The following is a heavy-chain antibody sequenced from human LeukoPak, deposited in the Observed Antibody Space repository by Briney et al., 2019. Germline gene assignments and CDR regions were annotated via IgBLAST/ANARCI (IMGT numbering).Heavy chain of an antibody. V-gene: IGHV4-34*01. CDR3: ARSKSWYVDY. Sequence: SETLSLTCAVYGGSFSGYYWSWIRQPPGKGLEWIGEINHSGSTNYNPSLKSRVTISVDTSKNQFSLKLSSATAADTAVYYCARSKSWYVDYSGQGNLVTVSS. J-gene: IGHJ4*02. CDR2: INHSGST. CDR1: GGSFSGYY. D-gene: IGHD6-13*01.